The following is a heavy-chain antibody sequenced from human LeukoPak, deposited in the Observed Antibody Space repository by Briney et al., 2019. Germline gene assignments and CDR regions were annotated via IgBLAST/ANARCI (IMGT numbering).Heavy chain of an antibody. J-gene: IGHJ6*02. V-gene: IGHV3-30*04. D-gene: IGHD2-15*01. CDR1: GFTFSSYA. CDR2: ISYDGDEK. Sequence: GGSLRLSCAASGFTFSSYAMHWVRQAPGKGLEWVAVISYDGDEKYYADSVKGRFTISRDNSKHTLFLQMNSLAREDTALYYCARGRGFCSGATCHGDYYYGLDVWGQGTTVTVSS. CDR3: ARGRGFCSGATCHGDYYYGLDV.